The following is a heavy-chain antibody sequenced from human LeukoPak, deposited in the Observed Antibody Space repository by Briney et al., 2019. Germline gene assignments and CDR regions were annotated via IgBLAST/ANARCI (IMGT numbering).Heavy chain of an antibody. CDR3: ARGMRDYYGSGTYSNPAFDY. V-gene: IGHV1-69*06. Sequence: ASVKVSCKASGGTFSSYAISWVRQAPGQGLEWMGGIIPIFGTANYAQKFQGRVTITADKSTSTAYMELSSLTSEDTAVYYCARGMRDYYGSGTYSNPAFDYWGQGTLVTVSS. J-gene: IGHJ4*02. D-gene: IGHD3-10*01. CDR2: IIPIFGTA. CDR1: GGTFSSYA.